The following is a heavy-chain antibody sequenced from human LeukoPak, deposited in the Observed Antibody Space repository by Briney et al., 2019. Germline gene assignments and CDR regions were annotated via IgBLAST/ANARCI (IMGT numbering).Heavy chain of an antibody. Sequence: SETLSLTCTVSGGSISSYYWRWIRQPPGKGLEWIGYIYYSGSTNYNPSLKSRVTISVDTSKNQFSLKLSSVTAADTAVYYCARDIRGYSYGYRFSYFDYWGQGTLVTVSS. J-gene: IGHJ4*02. CDR3: ARDIRGYSYGYRFSYFDY. V-gene: IGHV4-59*01. CDR1: GGSISSYY. D-gene: IGHD5-18*01. CDR2: IYYSGST.